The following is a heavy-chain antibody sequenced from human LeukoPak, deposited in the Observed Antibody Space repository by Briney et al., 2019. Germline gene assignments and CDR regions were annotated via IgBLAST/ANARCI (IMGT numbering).Heavy chain of an antibody. CDR2: IYYSGST. D-gene: IGHD2-15*01. Sequence: SETLSLTCTVSGGSISSSSYYWGWIRQPPGKGLEWIGSIYYSGSTYYNPSLKSRVTISVGTSKNQFSLKLSSVTAADTAVYYCARHGYCSGGSCYSGYDYWGQGTLVTVSS. V-gene: IGHV4-39*01. J-gene: IGHJ4*02. CDR3: ARHGYCSGGSCYSGYDY. CDR1: GGSISSSSYY.